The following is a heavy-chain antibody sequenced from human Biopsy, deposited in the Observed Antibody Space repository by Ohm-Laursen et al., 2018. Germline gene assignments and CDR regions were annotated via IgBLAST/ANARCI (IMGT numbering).Heavy chain of an antibody. J-gene: IGHJ5*02. V-gene: IGHV4-31*01. D-gene: IGHD3-22*01. CDR3: ARGDYFDSNGYFWFDP. CDR1: GGSISSGGSY. Sequence: TLSLTCTVSGGSISSGGSYWSWIRQRPGKGLEWIGYIFNSVNTYYNPSLKNLITISGDTSKNQFSLKLNSVTAADTAVYYRARGDYFDSNGYFWFDPWGQGTLVTVSS. CDR2: IFNSVNT.